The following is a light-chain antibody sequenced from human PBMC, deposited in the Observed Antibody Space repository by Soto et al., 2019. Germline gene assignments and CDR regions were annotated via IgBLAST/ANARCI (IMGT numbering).Light chain of an antibody. CDR2: LNSDGSH. CDR3: QTWGTGPRHVV. CDR1: SGHSSYA. Sequence: QLVLTQSPSASASLGASVKLTCTLSSGHSSYAIAWHQQQPEKGPRYLMKLNSDGSHSKGDGIPDRFSGSSSGAERYLTISSLQSEDEADYYCQTWGTGPRHVVFGGGTKLTVL. J-gene: IGLJ2*01. V-gene: IGLV4-69*01.